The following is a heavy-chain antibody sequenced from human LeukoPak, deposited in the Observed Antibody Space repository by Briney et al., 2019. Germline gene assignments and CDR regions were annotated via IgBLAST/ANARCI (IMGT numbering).Heavy chain of an antibody. D-gene: IGHD2-15*01. J-gene: IGHJ4*02. CDR1: GGSISSSSYY. Sequence: SETLSLTCTVSGGSISSSSYYWGWIRQPPGKGLEWIGSIYYSGSTYYNPSLKSRVTISVDTSKNQFSLKLSSVTAADTAVYYCARDGGYCSGGSCFYFDYWGQGTLVTVSS. V-gene: IGHV4-39*07. CDR3: ARDGGYCSGGSCFYFDY. CDR2: IYYSGST.